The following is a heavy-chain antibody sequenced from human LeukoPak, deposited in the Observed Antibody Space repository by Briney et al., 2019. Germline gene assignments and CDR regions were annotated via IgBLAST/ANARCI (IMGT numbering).Heavy chain of an antibody. CDR2: IRYDGSND. CDR1: GFNFNKYG. CDR3: VKDQRQWLMGDLDY. D-gene: IGHD5-12*01. V-gene: IGHV3-30*02. Sequence: HAGGSLRLSCAASGFNFNKYGMHWVRQAPGKVLEWVAFIRYDGSNDSYGESVKGRFTISRDNSRNTLFLQMSSMRIEDTAIYYCVKDQRQWLMGDLDYWGQGTLVTVSS. J-gene: IGHJ4*02.